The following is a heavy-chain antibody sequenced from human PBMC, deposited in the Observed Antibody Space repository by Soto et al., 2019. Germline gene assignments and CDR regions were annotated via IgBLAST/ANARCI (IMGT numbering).Heavy chain of an antibody. D-gene: IGHD3-10*01. CDR3: ARDRARAAGALSY. Sequence: PGGSLRLSCASSGFTFSSYSMNLVRQAPGKGLEWVSSISSSSSYIYYADSVKGRFTISRDNAKNSLYLQMNSLRAEDTAVYYCARDRARAAGALSYWGQGTLVTVSS. CDR1: GFTFSSYS. CDR2: ISSSSSYI. V-gene: IGHV3-21*01. J-gene: IGHJ4*02.